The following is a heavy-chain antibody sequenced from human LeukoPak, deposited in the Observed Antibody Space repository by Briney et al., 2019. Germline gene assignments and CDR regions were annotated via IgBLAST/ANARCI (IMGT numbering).Heavy chain of an antibody. CDR1: GYTFTGYY. V-gene: IGHV1-2*06. D-gene: IGHD3-22*01. J-gene: IGHJ3*02. Sequence: ASVKVSCKASGYTFTGYYMHWVRQAPGQGLEWMGRINPNSGGTNYAQKFQGRVTMTRDTSISTAYMELSRPRSDDTAVYYCARPITMYYDSSGYYSDAFDIWGQGTMVTVSS. CDR3: ARPITMYYDSSGYYSDAFDI. CDR2: INPNSGGT.